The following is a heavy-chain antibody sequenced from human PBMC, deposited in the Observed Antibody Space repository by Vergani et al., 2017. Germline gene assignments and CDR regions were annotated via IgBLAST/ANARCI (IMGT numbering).Heavy chain of an antibody. V-gene: IGHV1-69*01. J-gene: IGHJ6*03. CDR2: IIPIFGTA. CDR3: ARGIAVAGTAYYYYMDV. Sequence: QVHLVQSGAEVKKPGSSVKVSCKASGGTFSSYAISWVRQAPGQGLEWMGGIIPIFGTANYAQKFQSRVTITADESTSTAYMELSSLRSEDTAVYYCARGIAVAGTAYYYYMDVWGQGTLVTVSS. D-gene: IGHD6-19*01. CDR1: GGTFSSYA.